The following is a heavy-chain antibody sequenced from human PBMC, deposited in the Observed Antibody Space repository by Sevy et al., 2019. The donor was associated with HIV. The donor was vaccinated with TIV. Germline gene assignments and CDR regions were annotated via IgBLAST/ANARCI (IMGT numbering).Heavy chain of an antibody. Sequence: ASVKVSCKASGGTFSSYAINWVRQAPGQGLEWMGGIIPIFGTANYAQKFQGRVTITADESRSTAYMKLSSLRSEDTAVYYCARVGAYYDGSERDVWGQGTTVTVS. CDR1: GGTFSSYA. D-gene: IGHD3-10*01. V-gene: IGHV1-69*13. J-gene: IGHJ6*02. CDR2: IIPIFGTA. CDR3: ARVGAYYDGSERDV.